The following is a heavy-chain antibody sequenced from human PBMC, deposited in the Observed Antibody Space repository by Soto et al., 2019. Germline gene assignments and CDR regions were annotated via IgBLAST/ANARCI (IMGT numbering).Heavy chain of an antibody. D-gene: IGHD5-18*01. CDR3: AATRRGYSYGYPIPFDY. CDR1: GGSISSYY. Sequence: SSETLSLTCTVSGGSISSYYWSWIRQPPGKGLEWIGYIYYSGSTNYNPSLKSRVTISVDTSKNQFSLKLSSVTAADTAVYYCAATRRGYSYGYPIPFDYWGQGTLVTVSS. V-gene: IGHV4-59*01. CDR2: IYYSGST. J-gene: IGHJ4*02.